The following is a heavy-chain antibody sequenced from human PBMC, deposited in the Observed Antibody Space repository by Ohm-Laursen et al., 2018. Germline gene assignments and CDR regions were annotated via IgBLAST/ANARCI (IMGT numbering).Heavy chain of an antibody. J-gene: IGHJ5*02. CDR1: GGSFSGYY. CDR3: ARGPIFGVVNNCFDP. V-gene: IGHV4-59*01. CDR2: IFYSGST. Sequence: GTLSLTCAVYGGSFSGYYWSWIRQPPGKGLEWIGYIFYSGSTNYNPSLKSRVTISVDTSKNQLSLRLSSVTSADTAVYYCARGPIFGVVNNCFDPWGQGTLVTVSS. D-gene: IGHD3-3*01.